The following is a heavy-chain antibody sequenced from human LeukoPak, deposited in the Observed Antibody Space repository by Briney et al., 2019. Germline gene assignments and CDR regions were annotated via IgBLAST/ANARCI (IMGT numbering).Heavy chain of an antibody. V-gene: IGHV4-39*01. J-gene: IGHJ5*02. CDR2: IYYSGST. CDR3: ASEWELRTEGYNWFDP. CDR1: GFSISSSSYY. Sequence: SETLCLTCTVSGFSISSSSYYWGWIRQPPGKGLEWIGSIYYSGSTYYNPSLKSLVTISVDTSKNQFSLKLSSVTAADTAVYYCASEWELRTEGYNWFDPWGQGTLVTVSS. D-gene: IGHD1-26*01.